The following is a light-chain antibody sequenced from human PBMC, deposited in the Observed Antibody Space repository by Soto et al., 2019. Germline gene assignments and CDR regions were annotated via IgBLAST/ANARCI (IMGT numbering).Light chain of an antibody. CDR2: EGN. Sequence: QSALTQPASVSGSPGQSITISCTGTSSDVGSYNLVSWYQQHPGKASKLMIYEGNKRPSGGSNRFSGSKSANTASLTISGLQTEDEADYYCRSYAGTNTFVFGTGTKVTVL. CDR1: SSDVGSYNL. CDR3: RSYAGTNTFV. J-gene: IGLJ1*01. V-gene: IGLV2-23*01.